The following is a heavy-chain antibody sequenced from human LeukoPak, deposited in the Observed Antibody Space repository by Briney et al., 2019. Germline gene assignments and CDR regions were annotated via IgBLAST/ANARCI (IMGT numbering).Heavy chain of an antibody. CDR1: GGSFSGYY. J-gene: IGHJ5*02. Sequence: SETLSLTCAVYGGSFSGYYWSWIRQPPGKGLEWIGEINHSGSTNYNPSLKSRVTISVDTSKNQFSLKLSSVTAADTAVYYCARGLCWNYPRTQQTNWFDPWGQGTLVTVSS. V-gene: IGHV4-34*01. CDR2: INHSGST. CDR3: ARGLCWNYPRTQQTNWFDP. D-gene: IGHD1-7*01.